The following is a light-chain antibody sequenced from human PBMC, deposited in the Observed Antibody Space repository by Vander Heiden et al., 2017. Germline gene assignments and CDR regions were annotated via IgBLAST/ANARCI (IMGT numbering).Light chain of an antibody. Sequence: DIQMTQSPSSLSASVGDRVTITCRASQSISSYLNWYQQKPGKAPKLLIYAASSWQSGVPSRFSGSGSGTDFTLTISRLQPEDLATYYCQQRDSTPTTFGQGTKVEIK. CDR2: AAS. J-gene: IGKJ1*01. CDR3: QQRDSTPTT. V-gene: IGKV1-39*01. CDR1: QSISSY.